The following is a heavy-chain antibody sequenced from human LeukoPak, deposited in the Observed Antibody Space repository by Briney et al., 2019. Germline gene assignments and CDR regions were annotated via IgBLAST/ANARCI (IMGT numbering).Heavy chain of an antibody. CDR1: GYTFTTYG. V-gene: IGHV1-18*01. Sequence: ASVKVSCKASGYTFTTYGISWVRQAPGQGLEWMGWISANNGNTNYAQKVQGRVTMTRDTSTSTAYMELRSLRYDDTAVYYCSRDDGPFGGVRFDHWGQGTLVTVSS. J-gene: IGHJ4*02. D-gene: IGHD3-16*01. CDR2: ISANNGNT. CDR3: SRDDGPFGGVRFDH.